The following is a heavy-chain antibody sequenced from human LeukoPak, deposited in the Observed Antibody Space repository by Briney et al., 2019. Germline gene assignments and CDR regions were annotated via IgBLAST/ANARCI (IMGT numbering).Heavy chain of an antibody. Sequence: GESLKISCKGSGYSFSNYWIGWVRQAPGQGLEWMGWISAYNGNTNYAQKFQGRVTITTDESTSTAYMELSSLRSEDTAVYYCARGDTAMEFDYWGQGTLVTVSS. CDR2: ISAYNGNT. CDR3: ARGDTAMEFDY. V-gene: IGHV1-18*04. J-gene: IGHJ4*02. CDR1: GYSFSNYW. D-gene: IGHD5-18*01.